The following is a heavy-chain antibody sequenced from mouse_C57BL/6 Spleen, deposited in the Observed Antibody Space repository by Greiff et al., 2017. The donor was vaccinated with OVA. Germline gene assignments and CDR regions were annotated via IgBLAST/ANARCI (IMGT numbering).Heavy chain of an antibody. J-gene: IGHJ2*01. CDR3: ENSLYGNYLSYYYFDY. D-gene: IGHD2-1*01. CDR1: GYTFTGYW. Sequence: QVQLQQSGAELMKPGASVKLSCKATGYTFTGYWIEWVKQRPGHGLEWIGEILPGSGSTNYTEKITGKATFTADTSSNTACMQLSSLTTEDSAIYYCENSLYGNYLSYYYFDYWGQGTTLTVSS. V-gene: IGHV1-9*01. CDR2: ILPGSGST.